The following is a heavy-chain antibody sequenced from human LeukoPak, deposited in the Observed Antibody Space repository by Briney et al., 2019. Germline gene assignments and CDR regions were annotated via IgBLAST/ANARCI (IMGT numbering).Heavy chain of an antibody. D-gene: IGHD6-19*01. CDR1: GFTFDDYA. V-gene: IGHV3-9*01. CDR3: AKGAIAVAGIYVDY. Sequence: PGGSLRLSCAASGFTFDDYAMHWVRQAPGKGLEWVSGISWNSGSIGYADSVKGRSTISRDNAKNSLYLQMNSLRAEDTALYYCAKGAIAVAGIYVDYWGQGTLVTVSS. CDR2: ISWNSGSI. J-gene: IGHJ4*02.